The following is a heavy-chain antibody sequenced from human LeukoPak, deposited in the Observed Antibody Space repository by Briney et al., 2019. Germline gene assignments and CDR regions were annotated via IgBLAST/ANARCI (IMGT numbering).Heavy chain of an antibody. D-gene: IGHD1-1*01. J-gene: IGHJ4*02. CDR2: IYSGGST. Sequence: GGSLRLSCAASGFSVSSNYMSWVRQAPGKGLEWVSVIYSGGSTYYADSVKGRFTISRDNSKNTLYLQINSLRAEDTAVYYCARVPTGGYYFDYWGQGTLVTVSS. CDR1: GFSVSSNY. V-gene: IGHV3-66*01. CDR3: ARVPTGGYYFDY.